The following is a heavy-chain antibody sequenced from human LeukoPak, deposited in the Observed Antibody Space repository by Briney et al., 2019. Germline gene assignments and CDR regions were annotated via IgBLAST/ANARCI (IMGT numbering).Heavy chain of an antibody. J-gene: IGHJ3*02. Sequence: SETLSLTCAVYGGSFSGYYWSWIRQPPGKGLEWIGEINHSGSTNYNPSLKSRVTISVDTSKNQFSLKLSSVTAADTAVYYCARRRLRKNGRYYYDSSGYYYDAFDIWGQGTMVTVSS. CDR3: ARRRLRKNGRYYYDSSGYYYDAFDI. D-gene: IGHD3-22*01. CDR2: INHSGST. CDR1: GGSFSGYY. V-gene: IGHV4-34*01.